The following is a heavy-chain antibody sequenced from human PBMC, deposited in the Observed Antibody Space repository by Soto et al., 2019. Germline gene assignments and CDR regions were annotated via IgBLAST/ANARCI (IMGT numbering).Heavy chain of an antibody. CDR3: AKDMTTVTKSFDY. CDR1: GFIFSTYG. Sequence: GGSLRLSCAGSGFIFSTYGMHWVRQAPGKGLEWVAVISYDETKRNYAASVKGRFTISRDNSANTLYLQMNSLRVDDTAVYYCAKDMTTVTKSFDYWGQGTLVTVSS. V-gene: IGHV3-30*18. J-gene: IGHJ4*02. D-gene: IGHD4-17*01. CDR2: ISYDETKR.